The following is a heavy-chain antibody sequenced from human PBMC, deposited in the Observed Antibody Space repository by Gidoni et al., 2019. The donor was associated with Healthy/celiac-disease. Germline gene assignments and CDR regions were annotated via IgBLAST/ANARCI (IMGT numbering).Heavy chain of an antibody. CDR3: ARGIDP. Sequence: QVQLQQCGAGLLKPSATLSLTCAVYGGSFSGYSGSWIRQPPGKGLEWIGEINQSGSTNYNPSLKSRVTISVDTSKNQFSLKLSSVTAADTAVYYGARGIDPWGQGTLVTVSS. CDR2: INQSGST. V-gene: IGHV4-34*01. CDR1: GGSFSGYS. J-gene: IGHJ5*02.